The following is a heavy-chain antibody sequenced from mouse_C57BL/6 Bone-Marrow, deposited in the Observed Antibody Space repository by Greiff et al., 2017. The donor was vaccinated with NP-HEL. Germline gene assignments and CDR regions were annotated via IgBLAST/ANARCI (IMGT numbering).Heavy chain of an antibody. CDR3: ARNEDRLWPRDYYAMDY. CDR1: GYTFTEYT. D-gene: IGHD1-1*02. V-gene: IGHV1-62-2*01. CDR2: FYPGIGSI. J-gene: IGHJ4*01. Sequence: QVQLQQSGAELVEPGASVKLSCKASGYTFTEYTIHWVKQRSGQGLEWIGWFYPGIGSIKYNEKFKDKATLTADNSSSTVYMELSRLTSEDSAVYFCARNEDRLWPRDYYAMDYWGQGTSVTVSS.